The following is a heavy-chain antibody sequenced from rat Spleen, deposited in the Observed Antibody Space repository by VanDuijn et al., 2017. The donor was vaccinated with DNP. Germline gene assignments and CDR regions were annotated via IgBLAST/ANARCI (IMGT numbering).Heavy chain of an antibody. V-gene: IGHV5-22*01. CDR1: GFTLSDYY. CDR2: IRYDGGGT. J-gene: IGHJ2*01. CDR3: VRWNSGHFDY. D-gene: IGHD4-3*01. Sequence: EVQLVESGGALVQPGRSLKLSCAASGFTLSDYYMAWVRQAPTRGLEWVAYIRYDGGGTNYRDSVKGRFTISRDNAKSTLYLQMYSLRSEDTATYYCVRWNSGHFDYWGQGVMVTVSS.